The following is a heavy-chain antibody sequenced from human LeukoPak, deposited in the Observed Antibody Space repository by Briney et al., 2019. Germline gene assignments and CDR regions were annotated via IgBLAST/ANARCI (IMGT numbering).Heavy chain of an antibody. D-gene: IGHD6-19*01. J-gene: IGHJ4*02. Sequence: ASVKVSCKASGYTFTSFGISWVRQAPGQGLEWMGWISGYNGNTNYAQKLQGRVTMATDTSTSTAYMELRSLRSDDTAVYYCARRSGIAVAGAFDYWGQGTLVTVSS. CDR1: GYTFTSFG. V-gene: IGHV1-18*01. CDR2: ISGYNGNT. CDR3: ARRSGIAVAGAFDY.